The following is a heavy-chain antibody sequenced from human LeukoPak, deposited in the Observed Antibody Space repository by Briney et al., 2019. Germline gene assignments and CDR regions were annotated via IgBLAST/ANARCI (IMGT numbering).Heavy chain of an antibody. J-gene: IGHJ4*02. D-gene: IGHD5-12*01. Sequence: PGGSLRLSCAASGFIFSSYAMSWVRQAPGKGLEWVSAISGSGGSTYYADSVKGRFTISRDNSKNTLYLQMNSLRAEDTAVYYCAKDFRGYSGYDFDYWGQGTLVTVSS. CDR2: ISGSGGST. V-gene: IGHV3-23*01. CDR3: AKDFRGYSGYDFDY. CDR1: GFIFSSYA.